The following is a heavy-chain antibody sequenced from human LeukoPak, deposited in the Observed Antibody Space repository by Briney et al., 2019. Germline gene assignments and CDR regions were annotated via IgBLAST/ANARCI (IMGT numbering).Heavy chain of an antibody. CDR3: ARGRYDILTGYSNAYCYYGMDV. Sequence: GGSLRLSCAASGFDFNNYVMHWVRQAPGKGLEWVAVISYDGSNIYYSDSVKGRFTISRDNAKNSLFLQMNSLRAEDTAVYYCARGRYDILTGYSNAYCYYGMDVWGQGTTVTVSS. CDR1: GFDFNNYV. V-gene: IGHV3-30-3*01. D-gene: IGHD3-9*01. CDR2: ISYDGSNI. J-gene: IGHJ6*02.